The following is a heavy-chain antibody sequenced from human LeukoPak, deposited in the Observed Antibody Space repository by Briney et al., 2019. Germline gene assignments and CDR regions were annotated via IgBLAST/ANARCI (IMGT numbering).Heavy chain of an antibody. J-gene: IGHJ5*02. CDR3: TRDRASGRNWFDP. V-gene: IGHV4-59*01. CDR2: IYSIGTT. CDR1: GASISSNY. D-gene: IGHD6-13*01. Sequence: SETLSLTCTVAGASISSNYWSWVRQPPGKGLEWIGYIYSIGTTKYNPSLKSRVTISVDTSKNQFSLKLNSVTAADTAVYYCTRDRASGRNWFDPWGQGTLVTVSP.